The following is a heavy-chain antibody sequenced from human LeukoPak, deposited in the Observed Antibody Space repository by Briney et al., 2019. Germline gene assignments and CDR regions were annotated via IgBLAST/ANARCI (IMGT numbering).Heavy chain of an antibody. V-gene: IGHV4-61*02. CDR1: RGSINSGSYY. D-gene: IGHD5-18*01. CDR3: AREGGYSYGDAPLHFDY. CDR2: FSTSRGT. Sequence: SETLSLTCSVSRGSINSGSYYWSWIRQPAGKGLEWIGRFSTSRGTNYNPSLKSRVAISVDTSKNQFSLKVNSVTAADTAVYYCAREGGYSYGDAPLHFDYWGQGTLVTVSS. J-gene: IGHJ4*02.